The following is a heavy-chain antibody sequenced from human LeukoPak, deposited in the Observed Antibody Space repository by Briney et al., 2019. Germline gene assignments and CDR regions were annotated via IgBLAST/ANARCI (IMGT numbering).Heavy chain of an antibody. D-gene: IGHD2-15*01. CDR3: ASSNTVVVVVATQFDY. J-gene: IGHJ4*02. CDR2: IYYTGSN. V-gene: IGHV4-39*01. Sequence: PSETLSLTCTVSGSSISSSSYYWGWIRQPPGKGLEWIGSIYYTGSNYYNPSLKSRVTISVDTSKNQFSLKLSSVTAADTAVYYCASSNTVVVVVATQFDYWGQGTLVTVSS. CDR1: GSSISSSSYY.